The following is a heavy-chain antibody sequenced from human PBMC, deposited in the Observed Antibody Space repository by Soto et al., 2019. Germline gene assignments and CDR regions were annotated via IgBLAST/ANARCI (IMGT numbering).Heavy chain of an antibody. D-gene: IGHD2-21*02. CDR1: GYTLTELS. V-gene: IGHV1-24*01. CDR2: FDPEDGET. CDR3: ATALKGGNSNDDFDI. J-gene: IGHJ3*02. Sequence: ASVKVSCKVSGYTLTELSMHWVRQAPGKGLEWMGGFDPEDGETIYAQRFQGRVTMTEDTSTDTAYMELSSLRSEDTAVYYCATALKGGNSNDDFDIWGQGTMVTVSS.